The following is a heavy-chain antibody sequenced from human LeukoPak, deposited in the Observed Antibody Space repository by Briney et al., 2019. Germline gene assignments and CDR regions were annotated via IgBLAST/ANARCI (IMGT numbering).Heavy chain of an antibody. CDR1: GFTFSDYY. CDR3: ASHRRAEYFQH. V-gene: IGHV3-11*01. J-gene: IGHJ1*01. CDR2: ISSSGSTI. Sequence: GGSLRLSCADSGFTFSDYYMSWIRQAPGKGLEWVSYISSSGSTIYYADSVKGRFTISRDNAKNSLYLQMNSLRAEDTAVYYCASHRRAEYFQHWGQGTLVTVSS.